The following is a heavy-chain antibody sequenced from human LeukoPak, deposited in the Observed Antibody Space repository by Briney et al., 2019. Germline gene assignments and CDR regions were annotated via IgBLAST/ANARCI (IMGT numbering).Heavy chain of an antibody. CDR2: IYTSGSP. CDR1: GGSISSYY. CDR3: ARGPMFFGVAYCDY. V-gene: IGHV4-4*07. J-gene: IGHJ4*02. Sequence: SETLSLTCTVAGGSISSYYWSWLRQPAGKGREWVGCIYTSGSPTYTPSLTIRVPMSVPPSKNQFSLKLSSVPAAATAVYSCARGPMFFGVAYCDYWGQGTLLTVSS. D-gene: IGHD3-3*01.